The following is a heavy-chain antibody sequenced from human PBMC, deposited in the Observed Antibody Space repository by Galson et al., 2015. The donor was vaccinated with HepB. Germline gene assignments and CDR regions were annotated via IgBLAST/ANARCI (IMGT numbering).Heavy chain of an antibody. CDR1: GYTFTSYY. V-gene: IGHV1-46*01. D-gene: IGHD3-10*01. Sequence: SVKVSCKASGYTFTSYYMHWVRRAPGQGLEWMGIINPSGGSTSYAQKFQGRVTMTRDTSTSTVYMELSSLRSEDTAVYYCARDHGFETNAFDIWGQGTMVTVSS. CDR3: ARDHGFETNAFDI. CDR2: INPSGGST. J-gene: IGHJ3*02.